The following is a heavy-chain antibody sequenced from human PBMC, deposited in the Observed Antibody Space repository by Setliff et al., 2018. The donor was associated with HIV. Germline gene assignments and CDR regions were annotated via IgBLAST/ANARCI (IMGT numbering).Heavy chain of an antibody. CDR2: IKQDGSEK. CDR3: ARRSGPQWLAVYSYYYMDV. J-gene: IGHJ6*03. Sequence: PGGSLRLSCVASGSTFSSYWMSWVRQAPGKGLEWVANIKQDGSEKYYVDSVKGRFTISRDNAKNSLYLQMNSLRVEDAAVYYCARRSGPQWLAVYSYYYMDVWGKGTTVTVSS. CDR1: GSTFSSYW. D-gene: IGHD6-19*01. V-gene: IGHV3-7*01.